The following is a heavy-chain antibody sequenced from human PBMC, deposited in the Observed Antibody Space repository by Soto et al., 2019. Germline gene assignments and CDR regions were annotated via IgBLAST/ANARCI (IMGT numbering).Heavy chain of an antibody. CDR2: ISGSGGST. CDR1: GFTFSSYA. Sequence: PGGSLRLSCAASGFTFSSYAMSWVRQAPGKGLEWVSAISGSGGSTYYADSVKGRFTISRDNSKNTLYLQMNSLRAEDTAVYYCAKDPPNFDFWSGPSYYFDYWGQGPLVTVSS. D-gene: IGHD3-3*01. J-gene: IGHJ4*02. V-gene: IGHV3-23*01. CDR3: AKDPPNFDFWSGPSYYFDY.